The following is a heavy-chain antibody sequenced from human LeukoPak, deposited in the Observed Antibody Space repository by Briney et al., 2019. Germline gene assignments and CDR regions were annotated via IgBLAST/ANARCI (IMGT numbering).Heavy chain of an antibody. Sequence: GSLRLSCAASGFTFDDYGMSWVRQAPGKGLEWVSGINWNGGSTGYADSVKGRFTISRDNAKNSLYLQMNSLRAEDTALYYCARASSCGGDCYSTWAYFDYWGQGTLVTVSS. V-gene: IGHV3-20*04. J-gene: IGHJ4*02. CDR3: ARASSCGGDCYSTWAYFDY. CDR2: INWNGGST. CDR1: GFTFDDYG. D-gene: IGHD2-21*02.